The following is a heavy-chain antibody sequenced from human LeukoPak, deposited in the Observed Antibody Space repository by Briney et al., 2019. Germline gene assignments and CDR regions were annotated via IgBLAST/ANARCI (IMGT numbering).Heavy chain of an antibody. D-gene: IGHD1-1*01. CDR2: ISSSSSTI. J-gene: IGHJ4*02. Sequence: GGSLRLSCAASGFTFDDYAMHWVRQAPGKGLEWVSYISSSSSTIYYADSVKGRFTISRDNAKNSLYLQMNSLRAEDTAVYYCARDGTSWGQGTLVTVSS. V-gene: IGHV3-48*01. CDR3: ARDGTS. CDR1: GFTFDDYA.